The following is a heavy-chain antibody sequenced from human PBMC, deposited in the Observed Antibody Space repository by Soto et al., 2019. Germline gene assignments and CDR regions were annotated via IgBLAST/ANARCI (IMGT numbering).Heavy chain of an antibody. D-gene: IGHD6-13*01. Sequence: SVKVSCKASGGTFSSYAISWVRQAPGQGLEWMGGIIPIFGTANYAQKFQGRVTITADESTSTAYMELSNLRSEDTAVYYCARSRGQQLATYYYYGMDVWGQGTTVTVSS. CDR1: GGTFSSYA. CDR3: ARSRGQQLATYYYYGMDV. J-gene: IGHJ6*02. V-gene: IGHV1-69*13. CDR2: IIPIFGTA.